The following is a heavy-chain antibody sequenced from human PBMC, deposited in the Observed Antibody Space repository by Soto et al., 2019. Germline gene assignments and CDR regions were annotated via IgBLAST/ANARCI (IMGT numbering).Heavy chain of an antibody. D-gene: IGHD5-12*01. CDR1: GGSISSSSYY. J-gene: IGHJ4*02. CDR2: IFYSGST. Sequence: SETLSLTCTVSGGSISSSSYYWGWIRQPPGKGLEWIGSIFYSGSTYYNTSFKSRVTISVDTSKNQFSLMLSSMTAADTAVYYCARDGRNGYKDWGQGTLVTVS. CDR3: ARDGRNGYKD. V-gene: IGHV4-39*02.